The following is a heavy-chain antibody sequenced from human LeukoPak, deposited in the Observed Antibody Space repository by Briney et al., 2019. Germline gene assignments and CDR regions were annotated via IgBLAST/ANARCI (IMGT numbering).Heavy chain of an antibody. CDR1: GFTFSSYE. Sequence: QAGGSLRLSCAASGFTFSSYEMNWVRQAPGKGLEWVSYISSSGSTIYYADSVKGRFTISRDNAKNSLYLQMNSLRAEDTAVYYCARGGYIEMATIFDYWGQGTLVTVSS. J-gene: IGHJ4*02. V-gene: IGHV3-48*03. CDR2: ISSSGSTI. D-gene: IGHD5-24*01. CDR3: ARGGYIEMATIFDY.